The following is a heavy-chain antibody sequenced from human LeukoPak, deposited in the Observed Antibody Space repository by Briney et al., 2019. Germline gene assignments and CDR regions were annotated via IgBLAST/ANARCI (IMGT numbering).Heavy chain of an antibody. CDR1: GGSFSGYY. V-gene: IGHV4-34*01. Sequence: PSETLSLTCAVYGGSFSGYYWSWIRQPPGKGLEWIGEINHSGSTNYNPSLKSRVTISVDTSKNQFSMKQSSVTAADTAVYYCARGRGVVVPAAIRDRSVSWFDPWGQGTLVTVSS. J-gene: IGHJ5*02. D-gene: IGHD2-2*01. CDR3: ARGRGVVVPAAIRDRSVSWFDP. CDR2: INHSGST.